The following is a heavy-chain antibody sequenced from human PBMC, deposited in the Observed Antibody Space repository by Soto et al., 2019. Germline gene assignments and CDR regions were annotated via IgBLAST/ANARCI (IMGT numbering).Heavy chain of an antibody. J-gene: IGHJ4*02. V-gene: IGHV4-34*01. D-gene: IGHD2-8*02. Sequence: LSLTCAVYGGSFGAYSWTWIRQTPGKGLEWIGEINYSGTTYYNPSLEGRATISVDTSKNQFSLKLTSVTAADTAVYYCARDKNTGLFDYWGKGTLVTVSS. CDR1: GGSFGAYS. CDR2: INYSGTT. CDR3: ARDKNTGLFDY.